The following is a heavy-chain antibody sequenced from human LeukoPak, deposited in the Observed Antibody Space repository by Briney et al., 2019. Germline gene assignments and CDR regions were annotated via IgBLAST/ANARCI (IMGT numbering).Heavy chain of an antibody. CDR1: GGSISSGGYY. Sequence: SETLSLTCTDSGGSISSGGYYWSWIRQHPGKGLEWIGYIYYSGSTYYNPSLKSRVTISVDTSKNQFSLKLSSVTAADTAVYYCARGHYDSSGYSFDYWGQGTLVTVSS. V-gene: IGHV4-31*03. D-gene: IGHD3-22*01. J-gene: IGHJ4*02. CDR2: IYYSGST. CDR3: ARGHYDSSGYSFDY.